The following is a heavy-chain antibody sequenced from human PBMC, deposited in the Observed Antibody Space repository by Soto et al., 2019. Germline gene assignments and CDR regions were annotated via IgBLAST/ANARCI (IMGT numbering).Heavy chain of an antibody. CDR2: ISASGRST. CDR3: AKDGQWLDVYLES. V-gene: IGHV3-23*01. J-gene: IGHJ4*02. Sequence: GGSLRLSCTATGFKFSNSAMTWVRQAPGKGLERLSLISASGRSTYHAAFVNGRLTISRDNSKDTRYLQMTSLRAEDPATYYCAKDGQWLDVYLESWGQGTQVTVSS. CDR1: GFKFSNSA. D-gene: IGHD6-19*01.